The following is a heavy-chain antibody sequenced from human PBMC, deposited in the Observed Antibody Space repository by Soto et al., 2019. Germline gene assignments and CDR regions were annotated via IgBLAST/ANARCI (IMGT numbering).Heavy chain of an antibody. CDR3: ARGVVGATDY. CDR1: GGSFSGYY. V-gene: IGHV4-34*01. J-gene: IGHJ4*02. D-gene: IGHD1-26*01. CDR2: INHSGST. Sequence: SETLSLTCAVYGGSFSGYYWSWIRQPPGKGLEWIGEINHSGSTNYNPSLKSRVTISVDTSKNQFSLKLSSVTAADTAVYYCARGVVGATDYWGQGTLVTVSS.